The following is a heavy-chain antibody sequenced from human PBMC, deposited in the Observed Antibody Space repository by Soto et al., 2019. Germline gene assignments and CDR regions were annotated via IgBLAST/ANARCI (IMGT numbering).Heavy chain of an antibody. CDR1: VGSISIGDYY. V-gene: IGHV4-30-4*01. Sequence: PSETLSLTCTFSVGSISIGDYYLSWIRQPPGKGLEWIAYIYYSGSTYYNPSLKSRVTISVDTSKNQFSLKLSSVTAADTAVYYCARGEKWLVPFDPWGQGTLVTVS. J-gene: IGHJ5*02. D-gene: IGHD6-19*01. CDR2: IYYSGST. CDR3: ARGEKWLVPFDP.